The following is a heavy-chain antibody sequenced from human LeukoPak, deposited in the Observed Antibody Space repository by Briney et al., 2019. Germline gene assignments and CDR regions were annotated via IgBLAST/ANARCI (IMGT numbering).Heavy chain of an antibody. D-gene: IGHD3-3*01. CDR3: ARHYYDFWSGYFPFDY. Sequence: SETLSLTCAVSGYSISSGYYWGWIRQPPGKGLEWIGSIYHSGSTYYNPSLKSRVTISVDTSKNQFSLKLSSVTAADTAEYYCARHYYDFWSGYFPFDYWGQGTLVTVSS. CDR1: GYSISSGYY. V-gene: IGHV4-38-2*01. J-gene: IGHJ4*02. CDR2: IYHSGST.